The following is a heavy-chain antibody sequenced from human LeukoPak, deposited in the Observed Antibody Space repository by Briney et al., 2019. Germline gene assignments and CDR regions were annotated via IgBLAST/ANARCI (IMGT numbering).Heavy chain of an antibody. Sequence: PGGSLRLSCAASGFTIRTHSMNWVRQAPGRGLEWVSSISSGSNYIYYADLLKGRFTISRDNAKNSLYLQMNSLRAEDTAVYYCARDLLAAADPYFYYYGMDVWGQGTTVTVSS. V-gene: IGHV3-21*06. CDR2: ISSGSNYI. CDR3: ARDLLAAADPYFYYYGMDV. D-gene: IGHD6-13*01. J-gene: IGHJ6*02. CDR1: GFTIRTHS.